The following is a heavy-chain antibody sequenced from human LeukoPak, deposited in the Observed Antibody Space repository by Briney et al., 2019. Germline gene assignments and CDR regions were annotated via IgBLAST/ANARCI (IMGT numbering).Heavy chain of an antibody. Sequence: GGSLRLSCAVSGFTFSNAWMSWVRQAPGKGLEWVGRVKSKTNGGTTAYAAPVKGRFTISRDDSKNTYLQMNSLKSEDTAVYYCTAGIGHSDFDYWGQGTLVTVSS. J-gene: IGHJ4*02. V-gene: IGHV3-15*01. D-gene: IGHD6-13*01. CDR1: GFTFSNAW. CDR3: TAGIGHSDFDY. CDR2: VKSKTNGGTT.